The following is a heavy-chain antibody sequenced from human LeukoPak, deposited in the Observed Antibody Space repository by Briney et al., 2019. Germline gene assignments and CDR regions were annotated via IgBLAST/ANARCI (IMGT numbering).Heavy chain of an antibody. Sequence: PGGSLRLSCAASGFSFSVNYMSWVGQAPGRGLNGVSVMYAGGSTYYTASVKGRFTISRDNSKNTLYLQMNSLRAEDAAVYYCASLARRVATPLDYWGQGTLVTVSS. CDR3: ASLARRVATPLDY. CDR1: GFSFSVNY. V-gene: IGHV3-53*01. CDR2: MYAGGST. D-gene: IGHD5-12*01. J-gene: IGHJ4*02.